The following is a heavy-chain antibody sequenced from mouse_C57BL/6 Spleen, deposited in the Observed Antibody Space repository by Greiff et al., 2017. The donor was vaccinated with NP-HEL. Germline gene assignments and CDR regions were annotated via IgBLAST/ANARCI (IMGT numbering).Heavy chain of an antibody. CDR3: ARDMTTMSPFDY. J-gene: IGHJ2*01. V-gene: IGHV5-4*01. Sequence: EVQGVESGGGLVKPGGSLKLSCAASGFTFSSYAMSWVRQTPEKRLEWVATISDGGSYTYYPDNVKGRFTISRDNAKNNLYLQMSHLKSEDTAMYYCARDMTTMSPFDYWGQGTTLTVSS. CDR2: ISDGGSYT. D-gene: IGHD2-1*01. CDR1: GFTFSSYA.